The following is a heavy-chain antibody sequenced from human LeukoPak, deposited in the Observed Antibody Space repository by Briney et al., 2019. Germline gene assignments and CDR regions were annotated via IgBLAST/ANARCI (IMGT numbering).Heavy chain of an antibody. J-gene: IGHJ4*02. Sequence: SETLSLTCTVSGGSISSYYWSWIRQPPGKGLEWIGYIYYSGSTDYNPSLKSRVTISVDTSKNQFSLKLSSVTAADTAVYYCARVQAYGGKGYFDYWGQGTLVTVSS. CDR2: IYYSGST. D-gene: IGHD4-23*01. CDR1: GGSISSYY. V-gene: IGHV4-59*01. CDR3: ARVQAYGGKGYFDY.